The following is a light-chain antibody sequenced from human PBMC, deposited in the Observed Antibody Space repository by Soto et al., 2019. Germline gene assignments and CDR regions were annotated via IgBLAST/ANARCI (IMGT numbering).Light chain of an antibody. Sequence: QSALTQPASVSGAPGQSITISCTGTSSDIGTYKYLSWFQHHPGKAPKLIIFEVSNRPSGISDRFSGFKSANTAYLTISGVQPEDEADYHCSSYTTIKPVVFGGGTQLTVL. J-gene: IGLJ2*01. CDR3: SSYTTIKPVV. V-gene: IGLV2-14*01. CDR2: EVS. CDR1: SSDIGTYKY.